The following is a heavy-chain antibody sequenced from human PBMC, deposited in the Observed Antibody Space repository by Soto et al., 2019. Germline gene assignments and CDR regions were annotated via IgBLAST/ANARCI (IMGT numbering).Heavy chain of an antibody. J-gene: IGHJ6*02. CDR1: GLTFSNYA. CDR3: ARAGCDGGTCYTLVGLRYGMDV. D-gene: IGHD2-15*01. Sequence: QVQLVESGGGVVQPGRSLRLSCAASGLTFSNYAMCWVRQAPGKGLEWVAVISYDGNNKYYADSVKSRFNISRDNSKNTLYLHMNSLRAEDTAVYYFARAGCDGGTCYTLVGLRYGMDVWGQGTTVTVSS. V-gene: IGHV3-30-3*01. CDR2: ISYDGNNK.